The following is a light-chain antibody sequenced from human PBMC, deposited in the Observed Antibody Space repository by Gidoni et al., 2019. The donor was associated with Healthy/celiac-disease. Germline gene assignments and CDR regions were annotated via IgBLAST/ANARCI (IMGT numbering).Light chain of an antibody. J-gene: IGKJ3*01. V-gene: IGKV1-33*01. CDR3: QQYDNLFT. Sequence: MQMAQSPSSLSASVGDRVTITCQASQDISNYLNWYQQKPGKAAKLLIYDASTLETGVPSRFSGSGSGTDFTFTISSLQPEDIATYYCQQYDNLFTFGPGTKVDIK. CDR1: QDISNY. CDR2: DAS.